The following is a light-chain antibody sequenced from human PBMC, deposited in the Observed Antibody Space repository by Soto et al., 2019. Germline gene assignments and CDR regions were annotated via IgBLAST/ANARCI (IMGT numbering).Light chain of an antibody. J-gene: IGKJ3*01. CDR1: QSFRGL. Sequence: EVVLRQSPVTLSLSPGERATLSCRASQSFRGLLAWYQQKPCQAPRLLIYGASSRATGIPDRFSGSGSGTDFTLTISRLEPEDFAVYYCQQYGSFPFTFGPGTKVDIK. V-gene: IGKV3-20*01. CDR2: GAS. CDR3: QQYGSFPFT.